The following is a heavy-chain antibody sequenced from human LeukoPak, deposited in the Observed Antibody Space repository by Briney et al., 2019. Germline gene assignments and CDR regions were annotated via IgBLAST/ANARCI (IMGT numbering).Heavy chain of an antibody. CDR1: GYTFTSYY. CDR3: ARDIVVVPAADWFDP. J-gene: IGHJ5*02. CDR2: INPNSGGT. Sequence: GASVKVSCKASGYTFTSYYMHWVRQAPGQGLEWMGLINPNSGGTNYAQKFQGRVTMTRDTSISTAYMELGRLRSDDTAVYYCARDIVVVPAADWFDPWGQGTLVTVSS. V-gene: IGHV1-2*06. D-gene: IGHD2-2*01.